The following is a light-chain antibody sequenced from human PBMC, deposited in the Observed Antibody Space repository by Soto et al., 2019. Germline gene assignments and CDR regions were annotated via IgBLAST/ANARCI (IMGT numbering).Light chain of an antibody. CDR1: QSISSY. J-gene: IGKJ5*01. CDR2: DVS. Sequence: DIQMTQSPSSLSASVGDRVTITCRASQSISSYLNWYQQKPGKAPKLLIYDVSSLESGVPSRFSGSGSGTEFTLAISSLQPDDFATYFCQQYYTYSTFGQGTRLEIK. V-gene: IGKV1-5*01. CDR3: QQYYTYST.